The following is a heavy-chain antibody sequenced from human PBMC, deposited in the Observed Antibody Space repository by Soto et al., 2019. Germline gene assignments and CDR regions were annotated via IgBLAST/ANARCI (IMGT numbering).Heavy chain of an antibody. CDR3: ARVHRSKSKGHYGMDA. V-gene: IGHV3-13*01. J-gene: IGHJ6*02. Sequence: PGGSLRLSCAASGFTFSSYDMHWVRQATGKGLEWVSAIGTAGDTYYPGSVKGRFTISRENAKNSLYLQMNSLRAGDTAVYYCARVHRSKSKGHYGMDAWGQGTTATVSS. D-gene: IGHD2-2*01. CDR2: IGTAGDT. CDR1: GFTFSSYD.